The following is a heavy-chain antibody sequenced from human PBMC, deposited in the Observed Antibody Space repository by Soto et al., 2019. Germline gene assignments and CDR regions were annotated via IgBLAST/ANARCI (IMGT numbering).Heavy chain of an antibody. V-gene: IGHV1-69*01. CDR3: ARGLYCGGGCYSHFDY. CDR2: IIHIFSTT. D-gene: IGHD2-21*02. J-gene: IGHJ4*02. Sequence: VQLVQSGAEVKKPGSSVKVSCKASGGTFSNYPFIWVRQAPGQGLDWMGGIIHIFSTTDYGQRFQGRVTITADESTNTAYMELSSLRSDDTAVYYCARGLYCGGGCYSHFDYWGQGTLVTVSS. CDR1: GGTFSNYP.